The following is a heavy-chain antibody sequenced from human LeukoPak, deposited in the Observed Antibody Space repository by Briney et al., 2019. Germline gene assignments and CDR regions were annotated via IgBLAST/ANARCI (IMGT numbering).Heavy chain of an antibody. D-gene: IGHD3-3*01. V-gene: IGHV1-2*02. Sequence: ASVKVSCKASGYIFTGYYIHWVRQAPGQGLEWMGWINPDSGGTNYAQKFQGRVTMTRDTSISTAYMELSSLRSDDTAVYYCARSLISRGYRPWGQGTLVTVSS. CDR2: INPDSGGT. J-gene: IGHJ5*02. CDR3: ARSLISRGYRP. CDR1: GYIFTGYY.